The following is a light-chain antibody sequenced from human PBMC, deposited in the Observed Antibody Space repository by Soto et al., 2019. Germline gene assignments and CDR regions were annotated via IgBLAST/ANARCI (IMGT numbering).Light chain of an antibody. Sequence: QSLLTQPPSASGTPGQRVTISCSGRNSNIGSNYVYWYQQVPGTALKLLIYTSNQRPSGVPDRFSGSKSATSASLAIGGLRSEDEADYYCAAWDDSLSGWVFGGGTKLTVL. CDR2: TSN. J-gene: IGLJ3*02. CDR1: NSNIGSNY. CDR3: AAWDDSLSGWV. V-gene: IGLV1-47*01.